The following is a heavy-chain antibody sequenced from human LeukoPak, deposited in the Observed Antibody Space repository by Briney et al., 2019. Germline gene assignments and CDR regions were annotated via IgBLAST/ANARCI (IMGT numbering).Heavy chain of an antibody. CDR3: ASRGYDRTIRR. V-gene: IGHV4-34*01. J-gene: IGHJ4*02. Sequence: SETLSLTCAVYGGSFSGYYWSWIRQPPGKGLEWIGEINHSGSTNYNPSLKSRVTISVDTSKNQFSLKLSSVTAADTAVYYCASRGYDRTIRRWGQGTLVTVSS. D-gene: IGHD1-14*01. CDR2: INHSGST. CDR1: GGSFSGYY.